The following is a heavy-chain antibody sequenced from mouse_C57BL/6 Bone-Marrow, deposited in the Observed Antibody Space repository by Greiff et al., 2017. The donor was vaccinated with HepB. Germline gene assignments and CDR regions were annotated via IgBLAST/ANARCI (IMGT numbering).Heavy chain of an antibody. CDR1: GYTFTDYY. CDR2: IYPGSGNT. Sequence: QVQLKQSGAELVRPGASVKLSCKASGYTFTDYYINWVKQRPGQGLEWIARIYPGSGNTYYNEKFKGKATLTAEKSSSTAYMQLSSLTSEDSAVYFCARDYYGPLFAYWGQGTLVTVSA. D-gene: IGHD1-2*01. V-gene: IGHV1-76*01. CDR3: ARDYYGPLFAY. J-gene: IGHJ3*01.